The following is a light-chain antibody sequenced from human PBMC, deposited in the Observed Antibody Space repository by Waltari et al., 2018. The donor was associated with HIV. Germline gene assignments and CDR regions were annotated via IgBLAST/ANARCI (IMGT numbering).Light chain of an antibody. J-gene: IGKJ4*01. CDR2: DAS. CDR1: QSVDNK. CDR3: LQHHSNPPT. V-gene: IGKV3-15*01. Sequence: ETVMTQSPGTLSASPGERVALSCMASQSVDNKLALYQQKPGQSPRLLVYDASTGAAGIPDRFSGSGSGTQFTLTISSLQPEDFATYYCLQHHSNPPTFGGGTKVESK.